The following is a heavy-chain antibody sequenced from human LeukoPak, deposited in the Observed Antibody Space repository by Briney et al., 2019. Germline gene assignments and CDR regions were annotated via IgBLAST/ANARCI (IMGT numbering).Heavy chain of an antibody. CDR2: INHSGST. CDR3: ARGRAYGPDY. CDR1: GGSFSGYY. J-gene: IGHJ4*02. D-gene: IGHD3-10*01. V-gene: IGHV4-34*01. Sequence: SETLSLTCAVYGGSFSGYYWSWIRQPPGRGLEWIGEINHSGSTNYNPSLKSRVTISVDTSKNQFSLKLSSATAADTAVHYCARGRAYGPDYWGQGTLVTVSS.